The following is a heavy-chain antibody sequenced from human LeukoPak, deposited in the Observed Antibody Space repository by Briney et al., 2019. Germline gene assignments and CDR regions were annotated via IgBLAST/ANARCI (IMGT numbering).Heavy chain of an antibody. J-gene: IGHJ6*02. CDR1: GGSINSSY. Sequence: SETLSLTCTGSGGSINSSYWNWIRQPPGKGLEGIGYIYYSGSTTYNPSLKSRVTISVDTSKNQFSLKMRSVTAADTAVYYCARKYYDILTGYTAMDVWGQGTTVTVSS. CDR3: ARKYYDILTGYTAMDV. D-gene: IGHD3-9*01. V-gene: IGHV4-59*01. CDR2: IYYSGST.